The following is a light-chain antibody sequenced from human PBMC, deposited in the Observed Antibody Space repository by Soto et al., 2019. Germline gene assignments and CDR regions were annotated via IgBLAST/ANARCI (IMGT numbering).Light chain of an antibody. J-gene: IGKJ3*01. Sequence: EIVLTQSPATLSLSLGDRAILSCRASQSVGTCLAWYQQKPGRAPKLLIYDASNLATGIPARFGGSGSGTDFTLTINSLEPEDFAVYYCQQCSNWPGTFGPGTKVDIK. V-gene: IGKV3-11*01. CDR1: QSVGTC. CDR3: QQCSNWPGT. CDR2: DAS.